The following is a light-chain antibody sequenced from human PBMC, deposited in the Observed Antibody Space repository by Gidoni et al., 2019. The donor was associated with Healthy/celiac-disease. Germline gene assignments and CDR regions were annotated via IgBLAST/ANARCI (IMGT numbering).Light chain of an antibody. V-gene: IGKV1-39*01. J-gene: IGKJ4*01. CDR1: QSISSY. CDR2: AAP. CDR3: YQSYSTPRLT. Sequence: DIQMTQSPSSLSASVGERVTITCRASQSISSYLNWYQQKPGQDPKLLIYAAPSLPSGVPSRFSGGRSGTEFTLTISSLQPDDFTTYYCYQSYSTPRLTFGGGTKVEIK.